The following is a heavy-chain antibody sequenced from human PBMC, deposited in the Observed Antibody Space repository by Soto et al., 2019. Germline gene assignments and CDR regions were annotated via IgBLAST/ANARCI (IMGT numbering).Heavy chain of an antibody. CDR3: ARGSHIVVVVAAHDY. CDR1: GGSFSGYY. V-gene: IGHV4-34*01. CDR2: INHSGST. Sequence: QVQLQQWGAGLLQPSETLSLTCAVYGGSFSGYYWSWIRQPPGKGLEWIGEINHSGSTNYNPSLKSRVTISVDTSKNQFSLKLSSVTAADTAVYYCARGSHIVVVVAAHDYWGQGTLVTVSS. D-gene: IGHD2-15*01. J-gene: IGHJ4*02.